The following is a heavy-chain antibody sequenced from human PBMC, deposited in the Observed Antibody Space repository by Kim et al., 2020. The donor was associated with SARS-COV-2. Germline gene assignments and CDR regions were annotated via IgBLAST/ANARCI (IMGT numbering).Heavy chain of an antibody. V-gene: IGHV3-49*04. CDR1: GFTFGDYA. CDR2: IRSKAYGGTT. Sequence: GGSLRLSCTASGFTFGDYAMSWVRQAPGKGLEWVGFIRSKAYGGTTEYAASVKGRFTISRDDSKSIAYLQMNSLKTEDTAVYYCTRVGRYIRALGGMDVWGQGTTVTVSS. D-gene: IGHD1-26*01. J-gene: IGHJ6*02. CDR3: TRVGRYIRALGGMDV.